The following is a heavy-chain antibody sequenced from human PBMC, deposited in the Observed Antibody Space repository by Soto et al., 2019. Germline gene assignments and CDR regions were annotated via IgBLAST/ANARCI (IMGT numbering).Heavy chain of an antibody. CDR2: IYPGDSDA. V-gene: IGHV5-51*01. D-gene: IGHD1-26*01. J-gene: IGHJ3*01. CDR1: GYMFTTYW. CDR3: ARQSGTCDADAFHF. Sequence: GESLKISCKGSGYMFTTYWIGWVRQMPGKGLEWMGIIYPGDSDARYSPSFQGQVTISVDKSISTAYLQWSSLKASDTAMYYCARQSGTCDADAFHFWGQGTMVTVSS.